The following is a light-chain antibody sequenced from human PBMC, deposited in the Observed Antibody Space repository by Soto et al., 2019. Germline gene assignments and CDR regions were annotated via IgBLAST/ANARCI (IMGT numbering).Light chain of an antibody. J-gene: IGKJ1*01. CDR2: GAS. CDR1: QSVSNNY. CDR3: QQYGSSGT. Sequence: EIMLTQSPGTVSLSTGERATLSCRASQSVSNNYLAWYQQKPGQAPRLLIYGASNRATGIPDRFSGSGSGTDFTLTISRLEPEDFAVYYCQQYGSSGTFGQGTKVDIK. V-gene: IGKV3-20*01.